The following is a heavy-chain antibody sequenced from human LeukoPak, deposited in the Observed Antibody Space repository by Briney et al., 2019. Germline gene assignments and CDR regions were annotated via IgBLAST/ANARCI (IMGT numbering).Heavy chain of an antibody. CDR3: ARDSDSSGYLNDAFDI. CDR2: IYHSGST. J-gene: IGHJ3*02. CDR1: GGSISSGGYY. Sequence: SETLSLTCTVSGGSISSGGYYWSWIRQPPGKGLEWIGYIYHSGSTYYNPSLRSRVTISVDRSKNQFSLKLSSVTAADTAVYYCARDSDSSGYLNDAFDIWGQGTMVTVSS. D-gene: IGHD3-22*01. V-gene: IGHV4-30-2*01.